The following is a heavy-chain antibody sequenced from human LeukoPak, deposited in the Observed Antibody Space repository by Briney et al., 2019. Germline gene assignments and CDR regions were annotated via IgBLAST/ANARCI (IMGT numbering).Heavy chain of an antibody. J-gene: IGHJ4*02. Sequence: ASVKVSCKASGYTFTGYYMHWVRQAPGQGLEWMGWINPNSGGTNYAQKFQGRVTMTRDTSISTAYMELSRLRSDDTAVYYCARAGLGFGGIYFDYWGQGTLVTVSS. D-gene: IGHD3-10*01. CDR2: INPNSGGT. CDR1: GYTFTGYY. CDR3: ARAGLGFGGIYFDY. V-gene: IGHV1-2*02.